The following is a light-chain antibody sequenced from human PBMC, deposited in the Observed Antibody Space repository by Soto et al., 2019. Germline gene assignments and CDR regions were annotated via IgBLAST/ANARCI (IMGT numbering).Light chain of an antibody. Sequence: EVVLTQSPGTLSLSPGERAALSCRASQSVTINSLAWYQQKFGQTPRLLIYAASTRASGIPDRFSGSGSGTDFVLTISRLEPEDFAVYYCQHYGSSPRLTFGGGTKVEIK. J-gene: IGKJ4*01. CDR1: QSVTINS. V-gene: IGKV3-20*01. CDR2: AAS. CDR3: QHYGSSPRLT.